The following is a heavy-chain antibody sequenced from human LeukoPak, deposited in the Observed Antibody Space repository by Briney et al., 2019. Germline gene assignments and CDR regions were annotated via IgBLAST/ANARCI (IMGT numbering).Heavy chain of an antibody. J-gene: IGHJ5*02. CDR3: ARSWLLYNWFDP. CDR1: GGSISSYY. CDR2: IYYSGST. D-gene: IGHD6-19*01. V-gene: IGHV4-59*08. Sequence: MPSETLSLTCTVSGGSISSYYWSWIRQPPGKGLEWIGYIYYSGSTNYNPSLKSRVTISVDTSKNQFSLKLSSVTAADTAVYYCARSWLLYNWFDPWGQGTLVTVSS.